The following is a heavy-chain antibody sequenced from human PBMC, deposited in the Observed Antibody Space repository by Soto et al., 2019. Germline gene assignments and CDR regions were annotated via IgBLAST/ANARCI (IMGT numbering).Heavy chain of an antibody. Sequence: GASVKVSCKASGVTFSSYAISWVRQAPGQGLEGMGGIIPIFGTANYAQKFQGRVTITADESTSTAYMELSSLRSEDTAVYYCARGPVAGITDYWGQGTLVTVSS. D-gene: IGHD6-19*01. CDR1: GVTFSSYA. J-gene: IGHJ4*02. CDR2: IIPIFGTA. CDR3: ARGPVAGITDY. V-gene: IGHV1-69*13.